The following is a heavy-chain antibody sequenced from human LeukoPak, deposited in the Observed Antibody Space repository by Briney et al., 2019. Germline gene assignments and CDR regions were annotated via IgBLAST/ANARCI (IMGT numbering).Heavy chain of an antibody. D-gene: IGHD2-15*01. CDR3: AGDFRSFCSGGSCYSEGYYYYYMDV. CDR1: GYTFTGYY. V-gene: IGHV1-2*02. CDR2: INPNSGGT. J-gene: IGHJ6*03. Sequence: ASVKVSCKASGYTFTGYYMHWVRQAPGQGLEWMGWINPNSGGTNYAQKFQGRVTMTRDTSISTAYMELSRLRSDDTAVYYCAGDFRSFCSGGSCYSEGYYYYYMDVWGKGTTVTISS.